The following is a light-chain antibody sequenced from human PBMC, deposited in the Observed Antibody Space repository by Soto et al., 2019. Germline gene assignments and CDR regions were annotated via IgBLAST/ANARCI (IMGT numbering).Light chain of an antibody. J-gene: IGLJ1*01. CDR2: EVS. CDR1: SSDVGGYNY. Sequence: QSVLTQPASVSGSPGQSITISCTGTSSDVGGYNYVSWYQQHPGKAPKLMIYEVSNRPSGVSNRFSGSKSGNTASLTISGLQAEDEADYYCSSSTSSSTYVFGPGTKSPS. V-gene: IGLV2-14*01. CDR3: SSSTSSSTYV.